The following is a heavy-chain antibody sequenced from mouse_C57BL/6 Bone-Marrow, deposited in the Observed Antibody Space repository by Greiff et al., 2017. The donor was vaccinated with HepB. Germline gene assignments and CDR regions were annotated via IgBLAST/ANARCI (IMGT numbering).Heavy chain of an antibody. CDR1: GFNIKDDY. V-gene: IGHV14-4*01. D-gene: IGHD1-1*01. CDR2: IDPENGDT. Sequence: EVQVVESGAELVRPGASVKLSCTATGFNIKDDYMHWVKQRPEQGLEWIGWIDPENGDTEYASKFQGKATITADTPSNTAYLQLSSLTSEDTAVYYRTTYYGSSYGYFDVWGTGTTVTVSS. CDR3: TTYYGSSYGYFDV. J-gene: IGHJ1*03.